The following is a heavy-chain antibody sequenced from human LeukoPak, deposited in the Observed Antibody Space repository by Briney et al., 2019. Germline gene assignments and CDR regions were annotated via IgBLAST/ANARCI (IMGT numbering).Heavy chain of an antibody. CDR2: IYYSGRT. V-gene: IGHV4-39*01. J-gene: IGHJ1*01. CDR1: GDSISRSDSY. D-gene: IGHD3-22*01. Sequence: SETLSLTCSVSGDSISRSDSYWDWIRQPPGKGLEWIGTIYYSGRTYYSPSLNSRVTMSVDTSSNQFSLNLRSVTAADTAVYYCARRRYYDGSGYLEWGQGTLLSVSP. CDR3: ARRRYYDGSGYLE.